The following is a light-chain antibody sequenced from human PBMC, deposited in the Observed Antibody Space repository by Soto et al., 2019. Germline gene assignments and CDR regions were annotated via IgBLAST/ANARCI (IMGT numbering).Light chain of an antibody. V-gene: IGKV1-5*03. Sequence: DIQMTQSPSTLSASVGDRVTITCRASQNIRSWLAWYQQKPGKAPELLIYSASGLESGVPSRFRRSGSGTEFTLTISSLQPDDFASYYCQEYNGNSGLTFGGGTKVEIK. CDR1: QNIRSW. CDR2: SAS. J-gene: IGKJ4*01. CDR3: QEYNGNSGLT.